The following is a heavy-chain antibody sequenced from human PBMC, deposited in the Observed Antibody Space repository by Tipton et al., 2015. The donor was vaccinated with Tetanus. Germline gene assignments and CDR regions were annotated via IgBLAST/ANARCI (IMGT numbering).Heavy chain of an antibody. V-gene: IGHV3-30*18. D-gene: IGHD6-13*01. CDR2: ISYDGSNK. CDR3: AKDQSAIAAAGHYYYGMDV. J-gene: IGHJ6*02. CDR1: GFTFSSYG. Sequence: SLRLSCAASGFTFSSYGMHWVRQAPGKGLEWVAVISYDGSNKYYADSVKGRFTISGDNSKNTLYLQMNSLRAEDTAVYYCAKDQSAIAAAGHYYYGMDVWGQGTTVTVSS.